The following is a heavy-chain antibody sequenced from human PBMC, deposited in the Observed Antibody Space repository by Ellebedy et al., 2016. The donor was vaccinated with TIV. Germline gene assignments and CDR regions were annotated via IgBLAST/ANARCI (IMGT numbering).Heavy chain of an antibody. Sequence: PGGSLRLSCAASGFTFGSLGMHWVRQAPGKGLEWVAVIWFDGSHTYYVDSGKGRFTISRDNSKNTLYLQMNSLRAEDTAVYYCARDRGDAYSASVLDYWGQGSLVTVSS. D-gene: IGHD6-13*01. CDR3: ARDRGDAYSASVLDY. V-gene: IGHV3-33*08. CDR2: IWFDGSHT. J-gene: IGHJ4*02. CDR1: GFTFGSLG.